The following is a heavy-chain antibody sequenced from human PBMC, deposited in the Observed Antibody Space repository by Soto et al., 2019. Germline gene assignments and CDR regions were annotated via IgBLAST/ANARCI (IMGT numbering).Heavy chain of an antibody. CDR1: GGSISSYY. CDR3: ARGVVVYCSSTSCYSHYYYYYMDV. D-gene: IGHD2-2*01. V-gene: IGHV4-59*01. CDR2: IYYSGST. Sequence: SETLSLTCTVSGGSISSYYWSWIRQPPGKGLEWIGYIYYSGSTNYNPSLKSRVTISVDTSKNQFSLKLSSVTAADTAVYYCARGVVVYCSSTSCYSHYYYYYMDVWGKGTTVTVSS. J-gene: IGHJ6*03.